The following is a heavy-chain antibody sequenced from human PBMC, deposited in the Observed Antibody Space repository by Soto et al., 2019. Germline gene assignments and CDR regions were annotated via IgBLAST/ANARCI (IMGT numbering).Heavy chain of an antibody. V-gene: IGHV3-23*01. CDR3: AKGGDSGSGSYYNEPWFDP. Sequence: GGSLRLSCAASGFTFSSYAMSWVRQAPGKGLEWVSAISGSGGSTYYADSVKGRFTISRDNSKNTLYLQMNSLRAEDTAVYYCAKGGDSGSGSYYNEPWFDPWGQGTLVTVSS. J-gene: IGHJ5*02. D-gene: IGHD3-10*01. CDR2: ISGSGGST. CDR1: GFTFSSYA.